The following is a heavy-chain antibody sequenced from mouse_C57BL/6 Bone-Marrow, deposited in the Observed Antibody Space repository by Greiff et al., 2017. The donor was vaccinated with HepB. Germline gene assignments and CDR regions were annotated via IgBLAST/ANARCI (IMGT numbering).Heavy chain of an antibody. CDR2: IRSKSSNYAT. CDR3: VSHYGSSYGYAMDY. V-gene: IGHV10-3*01. CDR1: GFTFNTYA. Sequence: DVKLVESGGGLVQPKGSLKLSCAASGFTFNTYAMHWVRQAPGKGLEWVARIRSKSSNYATYYADSVKDRFTISRDDSQSMLYLQMNNLKTEDTAMYYCVSHYGSSYGYAMDYWGQGTSVTVSS. D-gene: IGHD1-1*01. J-gene: IGHJ4*01.